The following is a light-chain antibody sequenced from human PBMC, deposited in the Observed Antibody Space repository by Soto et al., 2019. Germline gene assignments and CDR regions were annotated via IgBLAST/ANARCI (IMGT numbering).Light chain of an antibody. CDR3: QQYNSYIT. J-gene: IGKJ3*01. Sequence: DIQMTQSPSTLSASVGDRVTITCRASQSISSWLAWYQQKPGKAPKLLIYDASSLESGVPSRFSGSGSGTEFTLPISSLQPDDFATYYCQQYNSYITFGPGTKVDIK. V-gene: IGKV1-5*01. CDR1: QSISSW. CDR2: DAS.